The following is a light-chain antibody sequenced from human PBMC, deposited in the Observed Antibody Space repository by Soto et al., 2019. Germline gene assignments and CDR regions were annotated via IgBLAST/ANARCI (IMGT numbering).Light chain of an antibody. CDR2: DNS. CDR1: RSNIGAGYD. Sequence: QLVLTQPPSLSGAPGQRVTISCTGSRSNIGAGYDVHWYQHLPGTAPKVLIFDNSNRPSGVPDRFSGSKSGTSASLAITGLQAEDEAVYYCSSYTFSSTLVVFGGGTKLTVL. CDR3: SSYTFSSTLVV. V-gene: IGLV1-40*01. J-gene: IGLJ3*02.